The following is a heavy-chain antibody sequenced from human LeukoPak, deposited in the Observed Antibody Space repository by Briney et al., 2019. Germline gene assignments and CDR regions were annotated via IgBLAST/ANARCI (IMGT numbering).Heavy chain of an antibody. CDR2: ISSSSSSYI. Sequence: GGSLRLSCAASGFTFSSYSMTWVRQAPGKGLEWVSSISSSSSSYIYYADSVKGRFTISRDNAKNSLYLQMNSLRAEDTAVYYCASGSQQLNAFDIWGQGTMVTVSS. D-gene: IGHD6-13*01. J-gene: IGHJ3*02. V-gene: IGHV3-21*01. CDR1: GFTFSSYS. CDR3: ASGSQQLNAFDI.